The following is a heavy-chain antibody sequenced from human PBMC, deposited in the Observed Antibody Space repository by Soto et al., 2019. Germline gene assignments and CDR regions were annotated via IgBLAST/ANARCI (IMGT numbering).Heavy chain of an antibody. D-gene: IGHD1-26*01. Sequence: SETLSLTCTVSGGSISSGDYYWRWIRQPPGKGLEWIGYIYYSGSTYYNPSLKSRVTISVDTSKNQFSLKLSSVTVADTAVYYCARAPSVGATHYYYYYGMDVWGQGTTVTVSS. CDR2: IYYSGST. V-gene: IGHV4-30-4*01. CDR1: GGSISSGDYY. CDR3: ARAPSVGATHYYYYYGMDV. J-gene: IGHJ6*02.